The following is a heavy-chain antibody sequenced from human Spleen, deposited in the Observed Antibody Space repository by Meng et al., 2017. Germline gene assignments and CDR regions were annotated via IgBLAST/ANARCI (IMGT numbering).Heavy chain of an antibody. CDR1: GYTFTSYY. Sequence: QWQLVQSGAEGKKPGASVKVSCKTSGYTFTSYYIHWVRQAPGQGLECMGIINPSTGSTSYAQKFQGRVTMTRDTSTSTVYMELSSLRSEDTAVYYCARSIAAAGTWFDPWGQGTLVTVSS. J-gene: IGHJ5*02. V-gene: IGHV1-46*01. CDR3: ARSIAAAGTWFDP. D-gene: IGHD6-13*01. CDR2: INPSTGST.